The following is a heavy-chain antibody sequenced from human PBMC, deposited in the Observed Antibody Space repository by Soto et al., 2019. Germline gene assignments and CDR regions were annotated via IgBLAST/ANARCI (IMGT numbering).Heavy chain of an antibody. CDR2: IYSGGST. J-gene: IGHJ5*02. Sequence: EVQLVESGGGLVQPGGSLRLSCAASGFTVSSNYMSRVRQAPGKGLEWVSVIYSGGSTYYADSVKGRFTISRHNSKNTLYLQKNSLRAEDTAVYYCARGRDCGGDCPNWFDPWGQGTLVTVSS. CDR3: ARGRDCGGDCPNWFDP. CDR1: GFTVSSNY. D-gene: IGHD2-21*02. V-gene: IGHV3-53*04.